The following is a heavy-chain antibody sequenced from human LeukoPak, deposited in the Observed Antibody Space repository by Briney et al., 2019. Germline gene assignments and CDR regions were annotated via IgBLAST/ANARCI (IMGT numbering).Heavy chain of an antibody. CDR1: GGSISSGSYY. J-gene: IGHJ5*02. V-gene: IGHV4-61*02. Sequence: SPSQTLSLTCTVSGGSISSGSYYWNWIRQPAGKGLEWIGRFYTSGSTNYNPSLESRVTISVDTSKNQFSLNLSSVTAADTAVYYCARDGHSSSLQRGYDPWGQGTLVTASS. CDR3: ARDGHSSSLQRGYDP. CDR2: FYTSGST. D-gene: IGHD6-13*01.